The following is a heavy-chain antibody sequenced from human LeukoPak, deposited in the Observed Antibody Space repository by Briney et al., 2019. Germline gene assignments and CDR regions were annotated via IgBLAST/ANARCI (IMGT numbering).Heavy chain of an antibody. J-gene: IGHJ4*02. CDR2: IKTDGSIT. V-gene: IGHV3-74*01. D-gene: IGHD3-10*01. CDR1: GFSFSVFW. CDR3: ARAKPKNMVRGLIMRRESRYYFDY. Sequence: GGSLRLSCAASGFSFSVFWMHWVRQVPGKGPVWVPRIKTDGSITDYADSVKGRFTISRDNAKNTLYLQMNSLRAEDTAVYYCARAKPKNMVRGLIMRRESRYYFDYWGQGTLVTVSS.